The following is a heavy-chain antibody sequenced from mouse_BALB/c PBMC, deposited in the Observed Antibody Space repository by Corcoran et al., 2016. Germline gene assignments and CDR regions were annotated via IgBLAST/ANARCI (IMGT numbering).Heavy chain of an antibody. V-gene: IGHV1-18*01. CDR1: GCTFTDYT. J-gene: IGHJ4*01. D-gene: IGHD2-4*01. CDR3: ARMSTTGAIDY. CDR2: INPNNGGT. Sequence: EVQLQQYGPELVKPGASGKLPCNTYGCTFTDYTMHWVKQSHGKSFEWIGGINPNNGGTSYNQKFKGKATLTVDRSSSTAYMELRSLTSEDSAVYYCARMSTTGAIDYLGQGTSVTVS.